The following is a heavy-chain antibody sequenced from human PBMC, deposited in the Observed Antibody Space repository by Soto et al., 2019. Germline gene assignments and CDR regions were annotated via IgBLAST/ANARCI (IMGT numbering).Heavy chain of an antibody. CDR2: ISSNGGST. V-gene: IGHV3-64D*08. D-gene: IGHD1-26*01. Sequence: GGSLRLSCSASGFTFSSYAMHWVRQAPGKGLEYVSAISSNGGSTYYADSVKGRFTISRDNSKNTLYLQMSSLRAEDTAVYYCVKGRVGATSDYYYYYGMDVWGQGTTVTVSS. CDR3: VKGRVGATSDYYYYYGMDV. CDR1: GFTFSSYA. J-gene: IGHJ6*02.